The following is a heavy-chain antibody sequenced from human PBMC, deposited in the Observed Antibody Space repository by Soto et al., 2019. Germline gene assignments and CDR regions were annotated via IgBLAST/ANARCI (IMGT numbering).Heavy chain of an antibody. Sequence: EVQLVESGGGLVQPGGSLRLSCAASGFTFSSYWMHWVRQAPGKGLVWVSRINSDGSSTSYADSVKGRFTISRDNAKNRLYLQRNRLRAEDTAVYYCATPGIQLWLPSSWGQGTLVTVSS. J-gene: IGHJ4*02. D-gene: IGHD5-18*01. V-gene: IGHV3-74*01. CDR2: INSDGSST. CDR3: ATPGIQLWLPSS. CDR1: GFTFSSYW.